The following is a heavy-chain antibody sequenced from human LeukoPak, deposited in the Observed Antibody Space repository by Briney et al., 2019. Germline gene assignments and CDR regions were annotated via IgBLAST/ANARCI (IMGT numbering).Heavy chain of an antibody. CDR1: GLTFSNYA. D-gene: IGHD3-10*01. Sequence: PGGSLRLSCAASGLTFSNYASDWVRQAPGRGLEWVALISYDGSYKSYADSVKGRFPISRDNSKTPLYLQMNSLRAEDTAVYYCARGRPDGSGSYYKFDPWGQGTLVTVSS. J-gene: IGHJ5*02. CDR3: ARGRPDGSGSYYKFDP. CDR2: ISYDGSYK. V-gene: IGHV3-30*04.